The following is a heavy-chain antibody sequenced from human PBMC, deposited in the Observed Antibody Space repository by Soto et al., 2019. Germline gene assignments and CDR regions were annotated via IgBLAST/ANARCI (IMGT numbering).Heavy chain of an antibody. CDR1: GGTFSSYA. V-gene: IGHV1-69*01. CDR3: ARGGAGYCSGGSCYLGDY. D-gene: IGHD2-15*01. CDR2: IIPIFGTA. Sequence: QVQLVQSGAEVKKPGSSVKVSCKASGGTFSSYAISWVRQAPGQGLEWMGGIIPIFGTANYAQKFQGRVTITADESTSTAYVELSSLRSEDTAVYYCARGGAGYCSGGSCYLGDYWGQGTLVTVSS. J-gene: IGHJ4*02.